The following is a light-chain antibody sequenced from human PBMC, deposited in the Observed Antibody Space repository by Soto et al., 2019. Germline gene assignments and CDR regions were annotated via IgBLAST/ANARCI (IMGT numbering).Light chain of an antibody. Sequence: QAVVTQPPSVSGAPGQRVTISCTGSSSNIGAGFDVQWYHQLPGTAPKLLIYANTNRPSGVPDRFSGSKSGTSASLAITGLQAEDEADYYCQSYDNSLSGFVVFGGGTKVTVL. CDR1: SSNIGAGFD. CDR2: ANT. J-gene: IGLJ2*01. CDR3: QSYDNSLSGFVV. V-gene: IGLV1-40*01.